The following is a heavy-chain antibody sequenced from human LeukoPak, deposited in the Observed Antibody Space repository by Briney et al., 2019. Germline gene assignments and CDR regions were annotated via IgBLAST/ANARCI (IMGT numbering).Heavy chain of an antibody. CDR1: GGSISSYY. CDR2: IYYSGST. Sequence: PSETLPLTCTVSGGSISSYYWGWIRQPPGKGLEWIGSIYYSGSTYYNPSLKSRVTISVDTSKNQFSLKLSSVTAADTAVYYCARDPGRRYSSSWYFDYWGQGTLVTVSS. V-gene: IGHV4-39*07. CDR3: ARDPGRRYSSSWYFDY. J-gene: IGHJ4*02. D-gene: IGHD6-13*01.